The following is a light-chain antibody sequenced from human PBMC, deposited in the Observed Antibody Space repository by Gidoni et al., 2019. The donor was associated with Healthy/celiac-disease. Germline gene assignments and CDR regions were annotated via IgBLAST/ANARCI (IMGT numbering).Light chain of an antibody. CDR1: QSSSSY. J-gene: IGKJ1*01. CDR3: QQSYSTLSWT. Sequence: DIQMTQSPPSLSASVGDRVTITCRASQSSSSYVNWYQQKPGKAPKLLIYAASSLQSGVPSRFSGSGSGTDFTITISSLQPEDVATYYCQQSYSTLSWTFGQGTKVEIK. V-gene: IGKV1-39*01. CDR2: AAS.